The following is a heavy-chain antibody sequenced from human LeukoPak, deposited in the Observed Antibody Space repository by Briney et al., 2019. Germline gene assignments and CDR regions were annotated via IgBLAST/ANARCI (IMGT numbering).Heavy chain of an antibody. V-gene: IGHV1-2*02. Sequence: ASVKVSCKASGYTFTGYYMHWVRQAPGQGLEWMGWINPNSGGTNYAQKFQGRVTMTRDTSISTAYMELSSLRSEDTAVYYCARGRTYYDFWSGYSDYMDVWGKGTTVTVSS. CDR1: GYTFTGYY. D-gene: IGHD3-3*01. CDR2: INPNSGGT. J-gene: IGHJ6*03. CDR3: ARGRTYYDFWSGYSDYMDV.